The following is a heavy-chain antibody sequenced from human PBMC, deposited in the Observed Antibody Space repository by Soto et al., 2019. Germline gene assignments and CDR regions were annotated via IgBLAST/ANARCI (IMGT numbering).Heavy chain of an antibody. D-gene: IGHD1-26*01. CDR2: ISDDGDKR. CDR3: AKARVRIVGANSFDY. J-gene: IGHJ4*02. CDR1: GFTFSNYG. V-gene: IGHV3-30*18. Sequence: GGSLRLSCVGSGFTFSNYGMHWVRQPPGKGLEWVALISDDGDKRYYADSVRGRLIISRDNSKDTLYLQMNSLGPDDTAVYFCAKARVRIVGANSFDYWGRGTPVTVSS.